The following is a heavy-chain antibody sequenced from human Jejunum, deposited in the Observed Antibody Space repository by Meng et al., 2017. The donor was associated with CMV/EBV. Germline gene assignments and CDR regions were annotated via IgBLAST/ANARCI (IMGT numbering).Heavy chain of an antibody. V-gene: IGHV3-23*01. CDR2: ISSSGGST. J-gene: IGHJ4*02. Sequence: ASGFTFSNYVMSWVRQAPGKGLEWVSSISSSGGSTYYADSVKGRFTISRHSFKNTLYLQMNSLRAEDTAVYYCAKDGGTYSGGFDYWGQGTLVTVSS. CDR1: GFTFSNYV. CDR3: AKDGGTYSGGFDY. D-gene: IGHD4-23*01.